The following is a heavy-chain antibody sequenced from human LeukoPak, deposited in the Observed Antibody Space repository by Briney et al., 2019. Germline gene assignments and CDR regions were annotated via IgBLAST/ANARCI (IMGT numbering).Heavy chain of an antibody. J-gene: IGHJ4*02. D-gene: IGHD5-12*01. CDR2: IYHSGST. CDR3: ASSPSGYGYYFDY. CDR1: GYSISSGYY. Sequence: SETLSLTCTVSGYSISSGYYWGWIRQPPGKGLEWIGSIYHSGSTYYNPSLKSRVTISVDTSKNQFSLKLSSVTAADTAVYYCASSPSGYGYYFDYWGQGTLVTVSS. V-gene: IGHV4-38-2*02.